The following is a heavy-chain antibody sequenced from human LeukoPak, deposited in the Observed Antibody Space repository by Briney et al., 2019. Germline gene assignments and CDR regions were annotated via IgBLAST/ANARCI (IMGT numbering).Heavy chain of an antibody. Sequence: GGSLRLSCAASGFTFSSYAMHWVRQAPGKGLEWVAVISYDGSNKYYADSVKGRFTISRDNSKNTLYLQMNSLRAEDTAVYYCARDQGELLDYFDYWGQGTLVTVSS. CDR2: ISYDGSNK. D-gene: IGHD1-26*01. CDR1: GFTFSSYA. V-gene: IGHV3-30-3*01. J-gene: IGHJ4*02. CDR3: ARDQGELLDYFDY.